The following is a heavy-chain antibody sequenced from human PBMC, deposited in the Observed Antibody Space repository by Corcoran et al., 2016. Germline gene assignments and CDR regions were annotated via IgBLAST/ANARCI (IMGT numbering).Heavy chain of an antibody. J-gene: IGHJ4*02. Sequence: VQLVESGGGVVQPGGSLRLSCAASGFPFDTYWMNWVRQAPGKGLEWVAHIKGGDNEKYYVDSVKGRFTISRDNDKKLVYLQMNSLRAEDTADDDCGRSSWNDYWGQGTLVTVSS. D-gene: IGHD6-13*01. CDR3: GRSSWNDY. V-gene: IGHV3-7*01. CDR2: IKGGDNEK. CDR1: GFPFDTYW.